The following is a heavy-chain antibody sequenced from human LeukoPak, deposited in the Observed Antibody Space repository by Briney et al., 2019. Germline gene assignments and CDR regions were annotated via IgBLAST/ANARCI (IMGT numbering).Heavy chain of an antibody. CDR3: AADFWSGSTWETYN. V-gene: IGHV4-39*01. Sequence: SETRSPTCTVSGGSMRSSNYYWGWIRQPPGKGLEWIGSIFYSGSTYYNPSLKSRVTISVDMSKNQFSLKLSSVTAADTAVYYCAADFWSGSTWETYNWGQGSLVTVS. D-gene: IGHD3/OR15-3a*01. J-gene: IGHJ4*02. CDR2: IFYSGST. CDR1: GGSMRSSNYY.